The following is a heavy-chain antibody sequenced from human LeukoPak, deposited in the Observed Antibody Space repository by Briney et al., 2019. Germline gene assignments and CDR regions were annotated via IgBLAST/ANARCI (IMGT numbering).Heavy chain of an antibody. CDR1: GFSVSSNF. CDR3: ASDFGY. CDR2: IYSGGST. J-gene: IGHJ4*02. V-gene: IGHV3-53*01. Sequence: TGGSLRLSCAASGFSVSSNFMSWVRQAPGKGLELVSFIYSGGSTYYADSVKGRFTISRDNSKNTLYLQMNSLRAEDTAVYYCASDFGYWGQGTLVTVSS.